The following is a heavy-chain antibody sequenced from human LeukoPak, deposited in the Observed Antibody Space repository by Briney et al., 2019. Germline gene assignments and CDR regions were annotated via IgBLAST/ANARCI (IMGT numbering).Heavy chain of an antibody. V-gene: IGHV4-59*01. Sequence: SETLSRTCTVSGGSIGSYYWNWIRQPPGKGLEWIGYIYYSGSTNYNPSLKSRVTISVDTSKNQFSLKVSSVTAADTAVYYCARVSIVGATYDYWGQGTLVTVSS. J-gene: IGHJ4*02. CDR1: GGSIGSYY. CDR3: ARVSIVGATYDY. CDR2: IYYSGST. D-gene: IGHD1-26*01.